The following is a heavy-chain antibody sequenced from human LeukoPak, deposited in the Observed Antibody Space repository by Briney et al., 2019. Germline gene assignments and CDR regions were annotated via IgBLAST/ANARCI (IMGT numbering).Heavy chain of an antibody. Sequence: GGSLRLSCAAPGFTLNGYWMHWVRQAPGKGLVWVSRINSDGSTTSYADSVKGRFTISRDNSKNTLYLQMNSLRAEDTAVYYCAKRRMGVWYYFDYWGQGTLVTVSS. V-gene: IGHV3-74*01. J-gene: IGHJ4*02. CDR2: INSDGSTT. CDR3: AKRRMGVWYYFDY. D-gene: IGHD2-8*01. CDR1: GFTLNGYW.